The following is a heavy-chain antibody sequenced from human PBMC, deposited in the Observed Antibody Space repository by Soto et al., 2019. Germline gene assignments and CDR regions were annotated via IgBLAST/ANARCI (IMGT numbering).Heavy chain of an antibody. Sequence: GASVQVSWKASGYSFTSYAMHWVRQPPGQRLEWMGWINAGNGNTKYSQKFQGRVTITRDTSASTAYMEPSSLRSEDTAVYYCARDLDSSSAGRFDYWGQGSLVTVSS. CDR1: GYSFTSYA. J-gene: IGHJ4*02. CDR3: ARDLDSSSAGRFDY. D-gene: IGHD6-6*01. CDR2: INAGNGNT. V-gene: IGHV1-3*01.